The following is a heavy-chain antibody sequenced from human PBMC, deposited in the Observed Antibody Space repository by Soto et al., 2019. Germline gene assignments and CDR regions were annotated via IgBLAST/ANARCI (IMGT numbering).Heavy chain of an antibody. CDR3: ARPPGYISDWCYFDL. V-gene: IGHV1-2*02. D-gene: IGHD3-9*01. J-gene: IGHJ4*02. CDR1: GYTFIDYY. CDR2: ISPRSGGT. Sequence: ASVKVSCKASGYTFIDYYMHWVRQAPGQGFEWMGRISPRSGGTNYAQKFQGRVTMTWDTSLNTAYMELSSLISEDTAVYYCARPPGYISDWCYFDLWGQGTLVTVSS.